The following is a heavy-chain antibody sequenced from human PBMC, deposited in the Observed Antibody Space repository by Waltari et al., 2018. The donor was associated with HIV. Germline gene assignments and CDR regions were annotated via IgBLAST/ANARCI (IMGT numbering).Heavy chain of an antibody. CDR2: IGRSCSTI. CDR1: GFTSSSYE. CDR3: VRQGLYDTSHYYRGYY. V-gene: IGHV3-48*03. Sequence: EVDLVEPGGDLVPPGGSLRLSCDVSGFTSSSYERNWVRQAPGKGLEWISYIGRSCSTISDADAVNGRFTISRDNTNNSLSLQMTSLRVEDTAYYYCVRQGLYDTSHYYRGYYWGQGTLVTVSS. J-gene: IGHJ1*01. D-gene: IGHD2-15*01.